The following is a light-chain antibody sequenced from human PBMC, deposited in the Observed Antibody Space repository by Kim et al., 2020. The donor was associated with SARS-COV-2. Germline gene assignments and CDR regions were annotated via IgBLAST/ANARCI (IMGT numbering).Light chain of an antibody. J-gene: IGLJ2*01. Sequence: PGKTARITCGGNNIGSKSVHWYQQKPGQAPVLVFYDDSDRPSGIPERFSGSNSGNTATLTISRVEAGDEADYYCQVWDSSSDHHVVFGGGTQLTVL. CDR2: DDS. CDR3: QVWDSSSDHHVV. V-gene: IGLV3-21*03. CDR1: NIGSKS.